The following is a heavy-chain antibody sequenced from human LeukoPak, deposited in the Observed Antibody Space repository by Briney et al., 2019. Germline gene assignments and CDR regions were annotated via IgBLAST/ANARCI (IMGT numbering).Heavy chain of an antibody. CDR1: GGSISSSSYY. Sequence: PSETLSLTCTVPGGSISSSSYYWGWIRQPPGKGLEWIGSIYYSGSTYYNPSLKSRVTISVDTSKNQFSLKLSSVTAADTAVYYCARPADNSDAFDIWGQGTMVTVSS. V-gene: IGHV4-39*01. CDR2: IYYSGST. D-gene: IGHD4-23*01. CDR3: ARPADNSDAFDI. J-gene: IGHJ3*02.